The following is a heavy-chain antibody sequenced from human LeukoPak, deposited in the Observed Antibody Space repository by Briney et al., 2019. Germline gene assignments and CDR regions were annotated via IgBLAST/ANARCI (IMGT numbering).Heavy chain of an antibody. Sequence: GGSLRLSCAASGFTFSSYAMSWVRQAPGKGLEWVSAISGSGGSTYYADSVKGRFTISRDNSKNTLYLQMNSLRAEDTAVYYCAKGSVLVVVVAAEPFDYWGQGTLVTVSS. CDR3: AKGSVLVVVVAAEPFDY. D-gene: IGHD2-15*01. J-gene: IGHJ4*02. CDR2: ISGSGGST. CDR1: GFTFSSYA. V-gene: IGHV3-23*01.